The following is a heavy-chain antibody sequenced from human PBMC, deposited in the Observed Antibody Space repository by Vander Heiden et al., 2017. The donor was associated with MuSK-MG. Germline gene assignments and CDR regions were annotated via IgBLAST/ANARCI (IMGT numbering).Heavy chain of an antibody. CDR3: ARVSIAAAGDGMDV. J-gene: IGHJ6*02. CDR2: ISYDGSNK. V-gene: IGHV3-30*04. CDR1: GFTFSSYA. D-gene: IGHD6-13*01. Sequence: QVQLVESGGGVVQPGGARRLSCAASGFTFSSYAMHWVRQAPGKGLEGVAVISYDGSNKYYADSVKGRFTISRDNSKNTLYLQMNSLRAEDTAVYYCARVSIAAAGDGMDVWGQGTTVTVSS.